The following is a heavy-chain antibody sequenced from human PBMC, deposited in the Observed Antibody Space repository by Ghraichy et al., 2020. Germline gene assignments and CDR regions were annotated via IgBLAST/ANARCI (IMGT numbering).Heavy chain of an antibody. CDR3: ARGHSSGETYYFDY. V-gene: IGHV3-21*01. Sequence: GGSLRLSCAASGFTFSSYSMNWVRQALGKGLEWVSSISSSSSYIYYADSVKGRFTISRDNAKNSLYLQMNSLRAEDTAVYYCARGHSSGETYYFDYWGQGTLVTVSS. CDR2: ISSSSSYI. J-gene: IGHJ4*02. D-gene: IGHD6-19*01. CDR1: GFTFSSYS.